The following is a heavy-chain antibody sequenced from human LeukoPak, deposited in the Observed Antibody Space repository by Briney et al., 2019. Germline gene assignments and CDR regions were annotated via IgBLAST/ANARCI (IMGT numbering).Heavy chain of an antibody. V-gene: IGHV4-59*01. D-gene: IGHD5-18*01. Sequence: SETLSLTCAVSGGSISSYYWSWIRQPPGKGLEWIGYIYYSGSTNYNPSLKSRVTISVDLSKNQFSLKLSSVTAADTAVYYCARTTEGGYTYDYFYYYMDVWGKGTTVTISS. CDR3: ARTTEGGYTYDYFYYYMDV. CDR1: GGSISSYY. J-gene: IGHJ6*03. CDR2: IYYSGST.